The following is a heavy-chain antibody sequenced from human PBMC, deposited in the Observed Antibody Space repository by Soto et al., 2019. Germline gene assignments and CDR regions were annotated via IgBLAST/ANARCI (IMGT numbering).Heavy chain of an antibody. CDR1: GGSITTGGRY. CDR2: IYYSGNT. Sequence: QVRLQEWGPGLVKPSQTLSLKCSVSGGSITTGGRYWSWIRQLPGKGLEWIGDIYYSGNTYYNASLKSRVTISVEAAKNQFSLKLSSVTAADTAVYYCAQALVFTGGDSFDIWGQGRLVTVSS. CDR3: AQALVFTGGDSFDI. J-gene: IGHJ3*02. V-gene: IGHV4-31*02. D-gene: IGHD2-8*02.